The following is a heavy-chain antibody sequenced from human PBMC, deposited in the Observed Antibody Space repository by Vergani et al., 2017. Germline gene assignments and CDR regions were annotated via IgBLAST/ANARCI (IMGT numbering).Heavy chain of an antibody. CDR2: IIPIFGTA. D-gene: IGHD2-21*01. CDR3: AREGRRVVAVHEWXFDP. J-gene: IGHJ5*02. V-gene: IGHV1-69*01. Sequence: QVQLVQSGAEVKKPGSSVKVSCKASGGTFSSYAISWVRQAPGQGLEWMGGIIPIFGTANYAQKFQGRVTITADDSTSTAYMELSSLRSEDTAVYYCAREGRRVVAVHEWXFDPWGQGTLVTVSS. CDR1: GGTFSSYA.